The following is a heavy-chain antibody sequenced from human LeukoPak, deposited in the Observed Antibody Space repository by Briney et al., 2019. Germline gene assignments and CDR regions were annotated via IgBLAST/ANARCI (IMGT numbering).Heavy chain of an antibody. CDR1: VDSVSIGSDY. CDR3: ARKCSSGSYYGRDY. D-gene: IGHD3-10*01. Sequence: PSETLSLTCTLSVDSVSIGSDYWSWIRQHPGKGLEWIGYMYYSGSTNYNPSLKSRVTISVDTSKKQFSLKLSSVTAADTAVYYCARKCSSGSYYGRDYWGQGTLVTVSS. V-gene: IGHV4-61*01. CDR2: MYYSGST. J-gene: IGHJ4*02.